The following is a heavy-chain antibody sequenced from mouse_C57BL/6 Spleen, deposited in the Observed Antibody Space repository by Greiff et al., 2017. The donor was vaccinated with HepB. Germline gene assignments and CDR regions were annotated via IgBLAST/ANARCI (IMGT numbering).Heavy chain of an antibody. J-gene: IGHJ1*03. D-gene: IGHD1-1*01. V-gene: IGHV1-62-2*01. CDR2: FYPGSGSI. Sequence: VKLVESGAELVKPGASVKLSCKASGYTFTEYTIHWVKQRSGQGLEWIGWFYPGSGSIKYNEKFKDKATLTADKSSSTVYMELSRLTSEDSAVYFCARHVPYYYGSSPRYFDVWGTGTTVTVSS. CDR1: GYTFTEYT. CDR3: ARHVPYYYGSSPRYFDV.